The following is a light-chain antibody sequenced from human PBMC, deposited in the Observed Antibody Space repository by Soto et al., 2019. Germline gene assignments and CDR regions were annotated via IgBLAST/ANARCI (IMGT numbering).Light chain of an antibody. V-gene: IGKV3-20*01. Sequence: EIVLTQSPGTLSLSPGERATLSCRASQSVSSSYLAWYQQKPGQAPRLPIYGASSRATGIPDRFSGSGSGTDFTLTISRLEPEDIAVYYCQQYGSSPDTFGQGTKVEIK. CDR2: GAS. J-gene: IGKJ1*01. CDR1: QSVSSSY. CDR3: QQYGSSPDT.